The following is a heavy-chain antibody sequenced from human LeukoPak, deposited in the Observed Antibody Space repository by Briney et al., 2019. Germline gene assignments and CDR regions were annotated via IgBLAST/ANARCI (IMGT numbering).Heavy chain of an antibody. D-gene: IGHD4-17*01. CDR3: GSDPNGDYVGALGY. Sequence: GGALRLSCTDSGFTFSSYALAWVRQAPGKGLEWVAAVTSRGVGTHYADSVKGRFTISRDNSKNTIYLQMNSLRAEDTAIYYCGSDPNGDYVGALGYWGRGTLVTVSS. J-gene: IGHJ4*01. CDR1: GFTFSSYA. V-gene: IGHV3-23*01. CDR2: VTSRGVGT.